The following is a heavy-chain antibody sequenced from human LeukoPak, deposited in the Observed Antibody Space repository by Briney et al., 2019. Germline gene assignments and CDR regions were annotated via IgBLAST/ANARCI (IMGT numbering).Heavy chain of an antibody. V-gene: IGHV3-53*05. CDR3: AKDSYSSGWYFFGY. D-gene: IGHD6-19*01. J-gene: IGHJ4*02. CDR2: IYSGGST. CDR1: GFTVSSNY. Sequence: PGGSLRLSCAASGFTVSSNYMSWVRQAPGKGLEWVSVIYSGGSTYYADSVKGRFTISRDNSKNTLYLQMNSLRAEDTAVYYCAKDSYSSGWYFFGYWGQGTLVTVSS.